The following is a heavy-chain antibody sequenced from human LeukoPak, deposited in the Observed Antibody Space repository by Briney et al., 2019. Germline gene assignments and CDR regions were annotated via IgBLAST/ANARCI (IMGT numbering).Heavy chain of an antibody. CDR1: GFTFSSYE. V-gene: IGHV3-48*03. CDR2: ISSSGRTI. J-gene: IGHJ4*02. Sequence: GGSLRLSCAASGFTFSSYEMNWVRQAPGKGLEWVSYISSSGRTIYYADSVKGRFTISRDNAKKSLYLQMNSLRAEDTAVYYCARAVDLDYWGQGTLVTVSS. CDR3: ARAVDLDY. D-gene: IGHD5-12*01.